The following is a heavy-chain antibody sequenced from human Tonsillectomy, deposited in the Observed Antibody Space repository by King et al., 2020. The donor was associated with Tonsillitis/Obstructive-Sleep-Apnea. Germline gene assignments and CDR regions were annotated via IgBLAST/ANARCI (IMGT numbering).Heavy chain of an antibody. CDR2: ISYSEST. V-gene: IGHV4-59*01. Sequence: QLQESGPGLVKPSETLSLTCTVSGGSISSYYWSWIRPPPGKGLEWIGYISYSESTNYNPSLKSRVTISVDTSKNQFSLKLGSVTAADTAVYYCARDHGIAAPWFDPWGQGTLVTVSS. CDR3: ARDHGIAAPWFDP. J-gene: IGHJ5*02. CDR1: GGSISSYY. D-gene: IGHD6-6*01.